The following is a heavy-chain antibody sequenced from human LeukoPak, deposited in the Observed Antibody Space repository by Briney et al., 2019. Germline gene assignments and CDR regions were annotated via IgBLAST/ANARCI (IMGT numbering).Heavy chain of an antibody. CDR2: IYSGGST. D-gene: IGHD4-17*01. V-gene: IGHV3-53*01. CDR3: ARGTTVTWGYFDY. J-gene: IGHJ4*02. CDR1: GFTVSSNY. Sequence: GGSLRLSCAASGFTVSSNYMSWVRQAPGKGLEWVSVIYSGGSTYYADSVKGRFTISRDNSKNTLYLQMNSLRAEDTAVYYCARGTTVTWGYFDYWGQGTLVTVSS.